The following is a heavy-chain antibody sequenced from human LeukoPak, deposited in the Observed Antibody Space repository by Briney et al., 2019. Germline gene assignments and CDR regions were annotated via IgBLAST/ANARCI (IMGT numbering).Heavy chain of an antibody. CDR1: GFTFSSYG. J-gene: IGHJ6*03. V-gene: IGHV3-48*01. Sequence: PGGSLRLSCAASGFTFSSYGMTWVRQAPGKGLEWVSYISSSSSTIYYADSVKGRFTISRDNAKNSLYLQLNSLRAEDTAVYYCAREAYYGSGGFYYYYYMDVWGKGTTVTISS. D-gene: IGHD3-10*01. CDR3: AREAYYGSGGFYYYYYMDV. CDR2: ISSSSSTI.